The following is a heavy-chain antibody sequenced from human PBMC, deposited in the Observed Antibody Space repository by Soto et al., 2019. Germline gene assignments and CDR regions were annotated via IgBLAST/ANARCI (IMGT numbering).Heavy chain of an antibody. CDR3: ASEDVPGMPF. J-gene: IGHJ6*02. V-gene: IGHV3-30*04. CDR2: MLYDGRDI. CDR1: GFPLSNLA. Sequence: GGSRRPSCAPAGFPLSNLAMHWVRQTPGKGRGWVAVMLYDGRDIFYADSMKGRFTISRDNSENTLFLLMNSLRIHETGVYYCASEDVPGMPFWPRGPTVTVSS. D-gene: IGHD3-10*02.